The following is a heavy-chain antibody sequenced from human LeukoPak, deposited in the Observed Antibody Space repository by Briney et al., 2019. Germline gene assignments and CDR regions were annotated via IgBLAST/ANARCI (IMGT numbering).Heavy chain of an antibody. J-gene: IGHJ4*02. CDR1: GGSFSGYY. CDR3: ARAAYRYCSSTSCYPYYFDY. V-gene: IGHV4-34*01. CDR2: INHSGST. Sequence: SETLSLTCAVYGGSFSGYYWSWIRQPPGKGLEWIGEINHSGSTNYNPSLKSRVTISVDTSKNQFSLKLSSVTAADTAVYYCARAAYRYCSSTSCYPYYFDYWGQGTLATVSS. D-gene: IGHD2-2*01.